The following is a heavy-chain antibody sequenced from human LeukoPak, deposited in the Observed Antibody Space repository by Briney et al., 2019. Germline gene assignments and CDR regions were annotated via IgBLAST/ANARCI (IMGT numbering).Heavy chain of an antibody. CDR2: ITPDGSGK. Sequence: GGSLRLSCETSGFRFREYWMCWVRQAPGKGLGWVADITPDGSGKTYVDSVKGRFTISRDNAKQSLFLQMDTVTADDTAVYYCVTSWIRQPGDCWGQGILVTVSS. D-gene: IGHD1-1*01. J-gene: IGHJ4*02. CDR3: VTSWIRQPGDC. V-gene: IGHV3-7*01. CDR1: GFRFREYW.